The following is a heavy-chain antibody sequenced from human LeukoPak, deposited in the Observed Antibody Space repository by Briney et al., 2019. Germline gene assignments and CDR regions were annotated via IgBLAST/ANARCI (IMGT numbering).Heavy chain of an antibody. V-gene: IGHV4-59*08. CDR3: ARHPRGFGKYYFDY. CDR2: IYYSGST. CDR1: GGSISSYY. D-gene: IGHD3-10*01. J-gene: IGHJ4*02. Sequence: SETLSLTCAVYGGSISSYYWSWIRQPPGKGLEWIGYIYYSGSTNYNPSLKSRVTISVDTSKNQFSLKLSSVTAADTAVYYCARHPRGFGKYYFDYWGQGTLVTVSS.